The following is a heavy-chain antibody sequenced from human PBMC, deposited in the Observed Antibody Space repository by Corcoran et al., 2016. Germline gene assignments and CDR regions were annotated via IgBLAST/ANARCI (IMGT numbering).Heavy chain of an antibody. Sequence: QVQLVQSGAEVKKPGASVKVSCKASGYTFTSYYMHWVRQAPGQGLEWMGIINPSGGSTSYAQKFQGRVTMTRDTSTSTVYMELSSLRSEDTAVYYCAGTRSRSSGWYGVLNYWGQGTLVTVSS. D-gene: IGHD6-19*01. CDR2: INPSGGST. V-gene: IGHV1-46*01. CDR1: GYTFTSYY. J-gene: IGHJ4*02. CDR3: AGTRSRSSGWYGVLNY.